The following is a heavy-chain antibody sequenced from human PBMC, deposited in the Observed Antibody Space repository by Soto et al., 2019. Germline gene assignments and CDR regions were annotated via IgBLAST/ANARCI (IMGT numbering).Heavy chain of an antibody. CDR2: SIPIFGTA. CDR1: GGTFSSYA. Sequence: QVQLVQSGAEVKKPGSSVKVSCKASGGTFSSYAISWVRQAPGQGLEWMGGSIPIFGTANYAQKFQGRVTITADESTSTAYMELSSLRSEDTAVYYCARDDGDYEFNKNNWFDPWGQGTLVTVSS. CDR3: ARDDGDYEFNKNNWFDP. J-gene: IGHJ5*02. V-gene: IGHV1-69*01. D-gene: IGHD4-17*01.